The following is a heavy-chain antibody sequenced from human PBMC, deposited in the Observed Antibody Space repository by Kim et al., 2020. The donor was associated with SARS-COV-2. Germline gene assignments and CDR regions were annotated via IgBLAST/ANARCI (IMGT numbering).Heavy chain of an antibody. CDR2: ISSDGKTI. D-gene: IGHD2-8*02. J-gene: IGHJ4*02. CDR1: GFTFTNFW. CDR3: AKDLAFSAGEDC. Sequence: GGSLRLSCATSGFTFTNFWMHWVRQAPGKGLVWVSRISSDGKTINYADSVKGRFTISRDDAKNMLYLQMSSLSIEDTAVYYCAKDLAFSAGEDCWGQGTVLTVPS. V-gene: IGHV3-74*01.